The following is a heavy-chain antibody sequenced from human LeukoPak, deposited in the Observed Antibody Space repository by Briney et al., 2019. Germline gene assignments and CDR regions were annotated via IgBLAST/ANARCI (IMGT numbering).Heavy chain of an antibody. J-gene: IGHJ4*02. Sequence: ASVKVSCKASGYTFTSYDINWVRQATGQGLEWMGWMNPNSGNTGYAQKFQGRVTITRNTSISTAYMELSSLRSEDTAVYYCARVPGNGYCSSTSCYTDTPFDYWGQGTLVTVSS. V-gene: IGHV1-8*03. CDR3: ARVPGNGYCSSTSCYTDTPFDY. D-gene: IGHD2-2*02. CDR1: GYTFTSYD. CDR2: MNPNSGNT.